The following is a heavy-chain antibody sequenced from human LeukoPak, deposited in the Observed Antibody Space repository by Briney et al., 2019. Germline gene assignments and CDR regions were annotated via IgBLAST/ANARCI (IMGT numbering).Heavy chain of an antibody. J-gene: IGHJ3*02. CDR1: GFTFSSYS. D-gene: IGHD4-23*01. CDR2: ISSSSSYI. CDR3: ARDTVVTFDGAFDI. Sequence: PGGSLRLSCAASGFTFSSYSMNWVRQDPGKGLEWVSSISSSSSYIYYADSVKGRFTISRDNAKNSLYLQMNSLRAEDTAVYYCARDTVVTFDGAFDIWGQGTMVTVSS. V-gene: IGHV3-21*01.